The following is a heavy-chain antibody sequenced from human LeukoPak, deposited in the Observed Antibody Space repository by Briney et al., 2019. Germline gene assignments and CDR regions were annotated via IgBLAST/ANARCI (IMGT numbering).Heavy chain of an antibody. CDR1: GFTFSNAG. J-gene: IGHJ6*03. CDR2: IKSKTDGGTT. Sequence: GGTLRLSCAASGFTFSNAGMSWVRQAPGKGLEWVGRIKSKTDGGTTDYAAPVKGRFTISREDSKNTLYLQMNSLKTEDTAVYYCTTYVGAYSNWGDYYYYYMDVWGKGTTVTVSS. V-gene: IGHV3-15*01. D-gene: IGHD4-11*01. CDR3: TTYVGAYSNWGDYYYYYMDV.